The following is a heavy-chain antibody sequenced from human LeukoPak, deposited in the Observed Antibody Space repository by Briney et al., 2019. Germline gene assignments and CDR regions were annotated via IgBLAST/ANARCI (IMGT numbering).Heavy chain of an antibody. V-gene: IGHV4-34*01. CDR3: ARGRGYNSFDY. Sequence: SETLSLTCAVYGGSFSGYFWSWIRQSPGKGLVWIGEINHSGSTNYNPSLKSRVTISVDASKNQFSLKLSSVTAADTAVYYCARGRGYNSFDYWGQGTLVTVSS. D-gene: IGHD5-24*01. CDR2: INHSGST. CDR1: GGSFSGYF. J-gene: IGHJ4*02.